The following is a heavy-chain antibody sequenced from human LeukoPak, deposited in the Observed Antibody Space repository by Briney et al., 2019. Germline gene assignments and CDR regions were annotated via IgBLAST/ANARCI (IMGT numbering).Heavy chain of an antibody. CDR1: GYTFTSYY. V-gene: IGHV1-46*03. Sequence: ASVKVSCKASGYTFTSYYMHWVRQAPGQGLEWMGIINPSGGSTSYAQKFQGGVTMTRDTSTSTVYMELSSLRSEDTAVYYCARDKCSSTSCYTGGYYFDYWGQGTLVTVSS. D-gene: IGHD2-2*02. J-gene: IGHJ4*02. CDR3: ARDKCSSTSCYTGGYYFDY. CDR2: INPSGGST.